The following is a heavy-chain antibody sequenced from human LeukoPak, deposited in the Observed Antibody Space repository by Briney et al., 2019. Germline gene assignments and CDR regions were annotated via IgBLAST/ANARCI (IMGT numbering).Heavy chain of an antibody. J-gene: IGHJ4*02. CDR3: ARIGYNHYFDY. CDR1: GYTFTDDY. D-gene: IGHD5-24*01. Sequence: ASVTVSCKASGYTFTDDYLHWVRQAPGQGLEWMGWINPNSGGTNYAQTFQGRVTMTRDTSITTAYLELSRLRSDDTAVYYCARIGYNHYFDYWGQGTLVTVSS. V-gene: IGHV1-2*02. CDR2: INPNSGGT.